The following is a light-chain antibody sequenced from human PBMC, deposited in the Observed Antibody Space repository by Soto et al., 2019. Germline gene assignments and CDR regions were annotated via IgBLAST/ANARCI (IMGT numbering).Light chain of an antibody. CDR1: QSVASSY. Sequence: EVVLTQSPGTLSLSPGERVTLSCRASQSVASSYLAWYQQKPGRAPRLLFYSASSRATGIPDRFSGSGSGSDFTLTISRLEPEDFAVYYCHHFGSLPETFGQVTNLE. V-gene: IGKV3-20*01. CDR3: HHFGSLPET. CDR2: SAS. J-gene: IGKJ1*01.